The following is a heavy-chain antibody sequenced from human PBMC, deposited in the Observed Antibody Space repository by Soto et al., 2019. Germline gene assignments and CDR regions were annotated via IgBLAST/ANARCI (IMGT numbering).Heavy chain of an antibody. J-gene: IGHJ5*02. CDR2: IYYSGST. CDR1: GGSISSGDYY. Sequence: SETLSLTCTVSGGSISSGDYYWSWIRQPPGKGLEWIGYIYYSGSTYYNPSLKSRVTISVDTSKNQFSLKLSSVTAADTAVYYCARDYSNYPNLFAPRGQGTLVTVSS. V-gene: IGHV4-30-4*01. CDR3: ARDYSNYPNLFAP. D-gene: IGHD4-4*01.